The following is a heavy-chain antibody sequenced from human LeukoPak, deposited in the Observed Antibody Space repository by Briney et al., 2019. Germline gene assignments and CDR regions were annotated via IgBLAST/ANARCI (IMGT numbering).Heavy chain of an antibody. CDR2: MKQDGSEK. CDR1: GFTSSSYW. Sequence: GGSLRLSCAASGFTSSSYWMSWVRQAPGKGLEWVANMKQDGSEKYYVDSVKGRFTISRDNAKNSLYLQMNSLRAEDTAVYYCARDQGPYGDYYFDYWGQGTLVTVSS. D-gene: IGHD4-17*01. V-gene: IGHV3-7*01. J-gene: IGHJ4*02. CDR3: ARDQGPYGDYYFDY.